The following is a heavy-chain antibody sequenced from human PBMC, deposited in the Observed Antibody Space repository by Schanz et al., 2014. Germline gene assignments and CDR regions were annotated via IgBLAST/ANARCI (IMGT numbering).Heavy chain of an antibody. CDR2: VSSSSTYI. Sequence: EVRLVESGGGLVKPGGSLRLSCAASGFTFISYNMNWVRQAPGKGLEWVSSVSSSSTYIFYADSVRGRFTISRDDAKNSLDLQMNSLRAEDTAVYYCTRDDFGASDYWGQGTLVTVSS. D-gene: IGHD3-16*01. J-gene: IGHJ4*02. CDR1: GFTFISYN. V-gene: IGHV3-21*01. CDR3: TRDDFGASDY.